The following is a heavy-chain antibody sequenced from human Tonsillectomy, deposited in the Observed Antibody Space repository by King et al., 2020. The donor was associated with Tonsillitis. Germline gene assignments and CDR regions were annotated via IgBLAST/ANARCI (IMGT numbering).Heavy chain of an antibody. Sequence: EVQLVESGGGLVKPGGSLRLSCAASGFTFSYYTMNWVRQAPGKGLEWVSSIGSSSNYIYYADSVKGRFTISRDNAKNSLYLQMNSLRAEDTAVYYCARDPYGEPTYFYFYMDVWGKGTTVTVSS. J-gene: IGHJ6*03. CDR1: GFTFSYYT. D-gene: IGHD4-17*01. CDR2: IGSSSNYI. V-gene: IGHV3-21*01. CDR3: ARDPYGEPTYFYFYMDV.